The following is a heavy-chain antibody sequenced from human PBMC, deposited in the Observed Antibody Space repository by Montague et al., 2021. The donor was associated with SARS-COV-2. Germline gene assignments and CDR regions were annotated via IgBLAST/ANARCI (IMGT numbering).Heavy chain of an antibody. J-gene: IGHJ4*02. D-gene: IGHD5-12*01. CDR3: ARVTAGIVAYDY. CDR2: IYWDDDK. Sequence: PALVKPTQTLTLTCTFSGFSLTTSGVGVGWIRQPPGKALEWLALIYWDDDKRYSPSLKSRLTITKDTSKKQVVLTLTNMDPVDTATYYCARVTAGIVAYDYWGQGTLVTVSS. V-gene: IGHV2-5*02. CDR1: GFSLTTSGVG.